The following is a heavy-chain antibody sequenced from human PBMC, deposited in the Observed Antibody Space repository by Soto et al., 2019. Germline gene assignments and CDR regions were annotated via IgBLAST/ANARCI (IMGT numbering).Heavy chain of an antibody. D-gene: IGHD1-7*01. CDR1: RFTFSSNS. J-gene: IGHJ5*01. CDR3: VRYYGITETTWFDP. Sequence: SMRLSCAPSRFTFSSNSMNWVRQAPGKGLEWVSSISSSSSYIYYADSVKGRFTLSRDNAKNSLYLQMNSLRAQATAVYYRVRYYGITETTWFDPWGQGILVTVSS. CDR2: ISSSSSYI. V-gene: IGHV3-21*01.